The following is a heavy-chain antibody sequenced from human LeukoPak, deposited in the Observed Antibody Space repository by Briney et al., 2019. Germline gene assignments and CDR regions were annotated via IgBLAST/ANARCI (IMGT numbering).Heavy chain of an antibody. Sequence: SETLSLTCTDSGGSISSYYWSWIRQSPGKGLEWIGYIYDSGSSKYNPSLKSRVTMSPDMSKNQFSLKLSSVTAADTAVYYCARLESGVLGDPYYYDSTGYYYRGYFDSWGQGTLVTVSS. V-gene: IGHV4-59*08. CDR2: IYDSGSS. J-gene: IGHJ4*02. D-gene: IGHD3-22*01. CDR3: ARLESGVLGDPYYYDSTGYYYRGYFDS. CDR1: GGSISSYY.